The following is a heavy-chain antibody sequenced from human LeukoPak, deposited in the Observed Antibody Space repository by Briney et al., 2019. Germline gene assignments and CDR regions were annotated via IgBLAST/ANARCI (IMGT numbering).Heavy chain of an antibody. Sequence: PGGSLRLSCAASGFTVSSNYMNWVRQAPGKGLEWVSVIYTSGSTYYADSVKGRFTIFRDTSKNTLYLQMNSLRVDDTAVYYLARGSHYLLDVWGQGTTVTVSS. CDR2: IYTSGST. CDR1: GFTVSSNY. D-gene: IGHD3-10*01. J-gene: IGHJ6*02. CDR3: ARGSHYLLDV. V-gene: IGHV3-66*01.